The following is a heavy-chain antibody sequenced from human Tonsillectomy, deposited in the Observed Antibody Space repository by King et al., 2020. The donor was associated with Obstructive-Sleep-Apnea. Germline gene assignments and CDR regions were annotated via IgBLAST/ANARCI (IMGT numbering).Heavy chain of an antibody. Sequence: VQLVESGGGLVQPGGSLRLSCAGSGFTFSSYWMSWVRQAPGKGLEWVANIKQRGSEKYSVDSVKGRLTISRDNAKNSLYLQMNSLRVEDTAVYYCARGEGEFDYWGQGTLVTVSS. CDR2: IKQRGSEK. CDR3: ARGEGEFDY. CDR1: GFTFSSYW. J-gene: IGHJ4*02. D-gene: IGHD3-16*01. V-gene: IGHV3-7*03.